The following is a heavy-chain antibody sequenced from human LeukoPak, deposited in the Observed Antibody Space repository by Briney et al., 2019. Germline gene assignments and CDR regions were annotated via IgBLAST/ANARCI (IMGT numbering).Heavy chain of an antibody. V-gene: IGHV3-30-3*01. D-gene: IGHD3-3*01. CDR2: ISYDGSNK. CDR1: GFTFSSYA. CDR3: ARDGYDFWSGYYIYYYYGMDV. J-gene: IGHJ6*02. Sequence: PGGSLRLSCAASGFTFSSYAMHWVRQAPGKGLEWVAVISYDGSNKYYADSVKGRFTISRDNSKNTLYLQMNSLRAEDTAVYYCARDGYDFWSGYYIYYYYGMDVWGQGTTVTVSS.